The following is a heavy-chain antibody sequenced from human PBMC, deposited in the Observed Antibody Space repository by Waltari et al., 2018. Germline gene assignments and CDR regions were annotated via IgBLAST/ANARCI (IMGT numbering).Heavy chain of an antibody. J-gene: IGHJ4*02. Sequence: EVQLVESGGGLVKPGGSLRLSCAASGFTFSSYSMNWVRQAPGKGLEWVSSISSSSSYIYYADSGKGRFTISRDNAKNSLYLQMNSLRAEDTAVYYCAREFRLVYFDYWGQGTLVTVSS. CDR1: GFTFSSYS. CDR2: ISSSSSYI. D-gene: IGHD6-19*01. V-gene: IGHV3-21*01. CDR3: AREFRLVYFDY.